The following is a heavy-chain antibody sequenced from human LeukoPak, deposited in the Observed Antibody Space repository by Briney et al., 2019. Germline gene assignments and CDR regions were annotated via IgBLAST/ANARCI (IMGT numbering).Heavy chain of an antibody. V-gene: IGHV3-48*03. J-gene: IGHJ6*02. CDR1: GFTFSSYE. D-gene: IGHD2-2*01. CDR3: ARGMYCSSTSCYAGGMDV. Sequence: GGSLRLSCAASGFTFSSYEMNWVRQAPGKGLEWVSYISSSGSTIYYADSVKGRFTISRDNAKNSLYLQMNSLRAEDTAVYYCARGMYCSSTSCYAGGMDVWGQGTTVTVSS. CDR2: ISSSGSTI.